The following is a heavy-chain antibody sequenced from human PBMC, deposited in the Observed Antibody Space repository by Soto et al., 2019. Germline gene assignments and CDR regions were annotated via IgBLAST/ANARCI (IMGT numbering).Heavy chain of an antibody. D-gene: IGHD6-19*01. V-gene: IGHV1-69*01. Sequence: QVQLVQSGAEVKKPGSSVKVSCKASGGTFSSYAISWVRQAPGQGLEWMGGINPIFGTANYAQKFQGRVSITAEESTSTDNMELCILRPEDTVGYYGARAHGWRVMYYYYGMDVWGQGTTVTVSS. CDR3: ARAHGWRVMYYYYGMDV. CDR2: INPIFGTA. CDR1: GGTFSSYA. J-gene: IGHJ6*02.